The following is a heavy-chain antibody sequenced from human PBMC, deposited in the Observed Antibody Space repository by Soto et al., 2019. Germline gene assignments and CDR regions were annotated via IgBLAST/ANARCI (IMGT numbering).Heavy chain of an antibody. J-gene: IGHJ5*02. D-gene: IGHD3-10*01. CDR1: GGSFSGYY. CDR3: ARGRYMVRGVILAS. V-gene: IGHV4-34*01. Sequence: SETLSLTCAVYGGSFSGYYWSWIRQPPGKGLEWIGEINHSGSTNYNPSLKSRVTISVDTSKNQFSLKLSSVTAADTAVYYCARGRYMVRGVILASSGQGSLVIVSS. CDR2: INHSGST.